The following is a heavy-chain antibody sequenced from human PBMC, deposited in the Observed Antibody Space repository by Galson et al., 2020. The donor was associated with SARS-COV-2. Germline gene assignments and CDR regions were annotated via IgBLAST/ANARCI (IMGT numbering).Heavy chain of an antibody. Sequence: SVKVSCKASGGTFSSYAISWVRQAPGQELEWMGGIIPIFGTANYAQKFQGRVTITADESTSTAYMELSSLRSEETAVYYCARGDFWSGMGLGDYYYYYMDVWGKGTTVTVSS. J-gene: IGHJ6*03. D-gene: IGHD3-3*01. CDR2: IIPIFGTA. V-gene: IGHV1-69*13. CDR1: GGTFSSYA. CDR3: ARGDFWSGMGLGDYYYYYMDV.